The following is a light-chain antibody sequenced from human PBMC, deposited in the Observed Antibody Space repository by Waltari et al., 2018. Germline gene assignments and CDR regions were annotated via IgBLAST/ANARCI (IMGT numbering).Light chain of an antibody. Sequence: EVFMTQSPATLSVSPGERATLSCRASQRVLSNFACYKQKPGQAPRVLIYAASNRATGIPARFSGSGSGTKFTLTISSLQSEDVAVYYCQQYNDWPPWTFGQGTKVE. CDR1: QRVLSN. CDR3: QQYNDWPPWT. J-gene: IGKJ1*01. CDR2: AAS. V-gene: IGKV3-15*01.